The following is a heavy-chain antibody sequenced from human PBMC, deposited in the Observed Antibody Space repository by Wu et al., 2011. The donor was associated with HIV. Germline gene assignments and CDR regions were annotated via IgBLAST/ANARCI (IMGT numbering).Heavy chain of an antibody. Sequence: KVSCKASGATFSSYAISWVRQAPGQGLEWMGRIIPIFGTANYAQKFQGRVTITADKSTSTVYMELSSLRFEDTAVYYCARAVSSESKTLGDAFDIWGQGTMLTVSS. V-gene: IGHV1-69*06. D-gene: IGHD3-10*01. CDR2: IIPIFGTA. CDR1: GATFSSYA. CDR3: ARAVSSESKTLGDAFDI. J-gene: IGHJ3*02.